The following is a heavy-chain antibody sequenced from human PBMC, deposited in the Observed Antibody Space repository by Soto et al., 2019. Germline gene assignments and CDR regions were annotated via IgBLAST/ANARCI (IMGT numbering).Heavy chain of an antibody. CDR1: GFTFSSYA. D-gene: IGHD2-21*02. J-gene: IGHJ3*02. Sequence: GGSLRLSCAAPGFTFSSYAMHWVRQAPGKGLEWVAVISYDGSNKYYADSVKGRFTISRDNSKNTLYLQMNSLRAEDTAVYYCARGVVVTANNGDDAFDIWGQGTMVTVSS. V-gene: IGHV3-30-3*01. CDR3: ARGVVVTANNGDDAFDI. CDR2: ISYDGSNK.